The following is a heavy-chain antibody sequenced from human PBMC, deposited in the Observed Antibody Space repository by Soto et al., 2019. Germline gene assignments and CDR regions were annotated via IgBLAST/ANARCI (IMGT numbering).Heavy chain of an antibody. D-gene: IGHD2-2*01. V-gene: IGHV4-34*01. Sequence: PPETLSLISAFYVGSFSVYYWGLIRQPPGNGLDWIGEINHSGSTNYNPSLKSRVTISVDTSKNQFSLKLSSVTAAGTAVYYCARGHNVVVPAAPVRRSVWFDPWGQGTIVTVSS. J-gene: IGHJ5*02. CDR2: INHSGST. CDR3: ARGHNVVVPAAPVRRSVWFDP. CDR1: VGSFSVYY.